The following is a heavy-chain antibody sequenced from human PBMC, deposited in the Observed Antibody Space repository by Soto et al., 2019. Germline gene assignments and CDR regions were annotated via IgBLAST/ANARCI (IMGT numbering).Heavy chain of an antibody. D-gene: IGHD5-12*01. V-gene: IGHV4-39*01. CDR2: IYYSGST. Sequence: SETLSLTCTVSGGSISSSSYYWGWIRQPPGKGLEWIGSIYYSGSTYYNPSLKSRVTISVDTSKNQFSLKLSSVTAADTAVYYCARRLDSYSGYDRHYYFDYWGQGTLVTVSS. J-gene: IGHJ4*02. CDR3: ARRLDSYSGYDRHYYFDY. CDR1: GGSISSSSYY.